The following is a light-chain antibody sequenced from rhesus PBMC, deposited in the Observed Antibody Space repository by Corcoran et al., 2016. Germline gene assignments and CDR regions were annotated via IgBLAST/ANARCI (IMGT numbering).Light chain of an antibody. V-gene: IGKV3-24*03. J-gene: IGKJ4*01. CDR1: QSISSY. CDR3: LRSSIWPLT. CDR2: GAS. Sequence: VMTQSPATLPLSPGERATLSCRASQSISSYLAWSQQKPGQAPRLLIYGASSRAHGRPDRLSGGGSGTEFTLNISSLEAGGVGVYFCLRSSIWPLTFGGGTKVELK.